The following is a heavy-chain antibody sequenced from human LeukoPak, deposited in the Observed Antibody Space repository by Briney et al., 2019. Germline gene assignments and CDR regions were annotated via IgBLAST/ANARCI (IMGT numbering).Heavy chain of an antibody. Sequence: GGSLRLSCAASGFTFSSYGMHWVRQAPGKGLEWVAVISYDGSNKYYADSVKGRFTISRDNSKNTLYLQMNSLRAEDTAVYYCAKPRGRYYDSSASAFDIWGQGTMVTASS. D-gene: IGHD3-22*01. CDR3: AKPRGRYYDSSASAFDI. CDR1: GFTFSSYG. J-gene: IGHJ3*02. V-gene: IGHV3-30*18. CDR2: ISYDGSNK.